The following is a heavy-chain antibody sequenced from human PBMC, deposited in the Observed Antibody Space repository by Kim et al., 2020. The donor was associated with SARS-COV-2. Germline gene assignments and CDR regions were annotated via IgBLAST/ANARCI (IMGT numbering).Heavy chain of an antibody. CDR1: GYSFSIYA. CDR3: ARDGESGRESAAGMIYYFDY. D-gene: IGHD6-13*01. CDR2: ISSDGSTK. Sequence: GGSLRLSCVASGYSFSIYAFHWVRQAPGKGPEWVAVISSDGSTKYYADSLKGRFTISRDNSKNTLYLQMNNLRPDDTALYFCARDGESGRESAAGMIYYFDYWGQGTLVTVSS. J-gene: IGHJ4*02. V-gene: IGHV3-30*03.